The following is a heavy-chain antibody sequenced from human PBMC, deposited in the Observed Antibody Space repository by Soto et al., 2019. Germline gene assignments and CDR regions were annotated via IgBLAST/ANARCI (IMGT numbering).Heavy chain of an antibody. Sequence: GASVKVSCKASGYTFTGYYMHWVRQAPGQGLEWMGWINPNSGGTNYAQKFQGWVTMTRDTSISTAYMELSRLRSDDTAVYYCATLSAYYEAGMDVWGQGTTVTVSS. CDR1: GYTFTGYY. V-gene: IGHV1-2*04. CDR3: ATLSAYYEAGMDV. J-gene: IGHJ6*02. D-gene: IGHD3-3*01. CDR2: INPNSGGT.